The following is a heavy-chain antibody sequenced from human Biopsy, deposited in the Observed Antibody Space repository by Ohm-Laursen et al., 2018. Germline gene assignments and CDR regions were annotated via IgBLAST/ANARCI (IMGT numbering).Heavy chain of an antibody. Sequence: SLRLSCAASGFTFSNSGMHWVRQAPGKGLEWVAAISYDGSKTDYGDSVKGRLNISRDNSKNTLDLQMSSLRAEDTAVYHCAKDRDLNLLAWFDPWGQGTLVTVSS. V-gene: IGHV3-30*18. CDR3: AKDRDLNLLAWFDP. J-gene: IGHJ5*01. CDR2: ISYDGSKT. D-gene: IGHD2-8*02. CDR1: GFTFSNSG.